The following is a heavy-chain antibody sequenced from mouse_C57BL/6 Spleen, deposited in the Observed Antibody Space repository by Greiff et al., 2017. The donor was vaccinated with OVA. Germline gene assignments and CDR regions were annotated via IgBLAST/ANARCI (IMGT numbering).Heavy chain of an antibody. D-gene: IGHD2-4*01. CDR1: GFNIKNTY. J-gene: IGHJ2*01. CDR2: IDPANGNT. V-gene: IGHV14-3*01. Sequence: VHVKQSVAELVRPGASVKLSCTASGFNIKNTYMHWVKQRPEQGLEWIGRIDPANGNTKYAPKFQGKATITADTSSNTAYLQLSSLTSEDTAIYYCARNGDMRLQGFFDYWGQGTTLTVSS. CDR3: ARNGDMRLQGFFDY.